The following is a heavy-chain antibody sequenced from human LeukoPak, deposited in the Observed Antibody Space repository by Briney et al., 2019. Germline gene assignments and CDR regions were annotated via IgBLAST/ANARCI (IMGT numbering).Heavy chain of an antibody. CDR2: FDPEDGET. CDR3: ARDPVGDY. V-gene: IGHV1-24*01. CDR1: GYTLTELS. Sequence: ASVKVSCKVSGYTLTELSMHWVRQAPGKGLEWMGGFDPEDGETIYAQKFQGRVTMTEGTSTDTAYMELRSLRSDDTAVYYCARDPVGDYWGQGTLVTVSS. D-gene: IGHD2-15*01. J-gene: IGHJ4*02.